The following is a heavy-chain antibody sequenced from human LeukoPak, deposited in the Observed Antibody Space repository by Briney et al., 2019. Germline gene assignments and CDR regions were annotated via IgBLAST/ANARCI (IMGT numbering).Heavy chain of an antibody. CDR2: IYYSGST. CDR3: ARLYDSSGYWN. CDR1: GGSISSSRYY. V-gene: IGHV4-39*01. Sequence: PSETLSLTCTVSGGSISSSRYYWGWIRQPPGKGLECIGTIYYSGSTYYNPSLKSRVTISVDTSKNQFSLKLSSVTAADTAVYYCARLYDSSGYWNWGQGTLVTVSS. D-gene: IGHD3-22*01. J-gene: IGHJ4*02.